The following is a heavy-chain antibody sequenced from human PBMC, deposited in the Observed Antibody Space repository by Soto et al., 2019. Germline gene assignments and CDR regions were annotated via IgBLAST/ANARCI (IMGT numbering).Heavy chain of an antibody. V-gene: IGHV3-74*01. CDR3: ARERDRDRGHDGSGSYYYYGMDV. J-gene: IGHJ6*02. D-gene: IGHD3-10*01. Sequence: GGSLRLSCAASGFTFSSYWMHWVRQAPGKGLVWVSRINSDGSSTSYADSVKGRFTISRDNAKNTLYLQMNSLRAEDTAVYYWARERDRDRGHDGSGSYYYYGMDVWGQGTTVTVSS. CDR1: GFTFSSYW. CDR2: INSDGSST.